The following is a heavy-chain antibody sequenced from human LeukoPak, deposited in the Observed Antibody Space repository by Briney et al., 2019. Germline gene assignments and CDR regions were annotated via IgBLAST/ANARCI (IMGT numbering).Heavy chain of an antibody. Sequence: GASLKISCKGSGYSFTSYWISWVRQMPGKGLEWMGRIDPSDSYTNYSPSFQGHVTISADKSISTAYLQWSSLKASDTAMCYCARQAGVAAYSMGWFDPWGQGTLVTVSS. D-gene: IGHD2-15*01. V-gene: IGHV5-10-1*01. CDR3: ARQAGVAAYSMGWFDP. CDR1: GYSFTSYW. CDR2: IDPSDSYT. J-gene: IGHJ5*02.